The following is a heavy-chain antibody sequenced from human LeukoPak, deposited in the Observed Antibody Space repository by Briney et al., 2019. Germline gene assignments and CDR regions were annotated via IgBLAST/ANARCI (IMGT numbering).Heavy chain of an antibody. CDR2: ISYDGSNK. D-gene: IGHD5-12*01. V-gene: IGHV3-30*03. CDR3: ARTEIVATIKHWYVVL. Sequence: GGSLRLSCAASGFTFSSYGMCWVRQAPGERLEWVAVISYDGSNKYYADSVKGRFTISRDNSKNTLYLQMNSLRAEDQAVYYCARTEIVATIKHWYVVLWRRGTLVTVS. CDR1: GFTFSSYG. J-gene: IGHJ2*01.